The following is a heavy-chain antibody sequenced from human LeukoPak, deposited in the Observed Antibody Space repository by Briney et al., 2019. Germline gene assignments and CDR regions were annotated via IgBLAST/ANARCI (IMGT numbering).Heavy chain of an antibody. CDR3: AKDVAIVPGY. CDR2: ISGSGGST. V-gene: IGHV3-23*01. J-gene: IGHJ4*02. CDR1: GFTFSSYS. D-gene: IGHD2-2*01. Sequence: GGSLRLSCAASGFTFSSYSMNWVRQAPGKGLEWVSAISGSGGSTYYADSVKGRFTISRDNSKNTLYLQMNSLRAEDTAVYYCAKDVAIVPGYWGQGTLVTVSS.